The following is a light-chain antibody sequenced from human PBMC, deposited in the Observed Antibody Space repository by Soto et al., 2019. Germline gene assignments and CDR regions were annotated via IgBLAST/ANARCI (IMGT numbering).Light chain of an antibody. CDR2: GAS. CDR3: QQYNRWPLT. J-gene: IGKJ4*01. CDR1: QTISSS. V-gene: IGKV3-15*01. Sequence: EIVMTQSPATLSMSPGERATLSCWASQTISSSLAWYQQKPGQAPRLLIYGASTRAAGVPVRFSGSGSGTEFTLTINVLEPEDLAVYYCQQYNRWPLTFGGGTKVEIK.